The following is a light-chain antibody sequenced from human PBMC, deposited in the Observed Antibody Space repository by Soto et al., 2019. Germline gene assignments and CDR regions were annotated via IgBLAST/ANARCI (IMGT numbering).Light chain of an antibody. CDR3: QQYNNWPHWT. CDR1: QSVSSN. Sequence: EIVMTQSPATLSVSPGERATLSCRASQSVSSNLAWYQQKPGQAPSLLIYGASTRATGVQARFSGSGYGTEFILTISSLQAEDCAVYYCQQYNNWPHWTFGQGTKVEIK. V-gene: IGKV3-15*01. J-gene: IGKJ1*01. CDR2: GAS.